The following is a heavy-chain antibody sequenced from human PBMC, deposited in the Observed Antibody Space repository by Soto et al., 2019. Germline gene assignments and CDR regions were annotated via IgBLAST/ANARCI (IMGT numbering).Heavy chain of an antibody. CDR1: GGSFSGYY. Sequence: SETLSLTCAVYGGSFSGYYWSWIRQPPGKGLEWIGEINHSESTNYNPSLKSRVTISVDTSKNQFSLKLSSVTAADTAVYDCARGQGSSWSEYFQHWGQGTLVTVSS. J-gene: IGHJ1*01. CDR2: INHSEST. D-gene: IGHD6-13*01. CDR3: ARGQGSSWSEYFQH. V-gene: IGHV4-34*01.